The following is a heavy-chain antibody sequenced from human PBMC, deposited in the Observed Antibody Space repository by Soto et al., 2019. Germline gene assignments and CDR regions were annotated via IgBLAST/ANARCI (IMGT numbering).Heavy chain of an antibody. J-gene: IGHJ4*02. Sequence: SGPTLVNPTQTLTLTCTFSGFSLSTDGVGVAWIRQPPGKALEWLALIYWDDDKRYRPSLESRLTITKDTSKNQVVLTMTNMDPVDTATYYCARIRNTRGSGWYYFDYWGQGTLVTVSS. CDR1: GFSLSTDGVG. D-gene: IGHD6-19*01. CDR2: IYWDDDK. V-gene: IGHV2-5*02. CDR3: ARIRNTRGSGWYYFDY.